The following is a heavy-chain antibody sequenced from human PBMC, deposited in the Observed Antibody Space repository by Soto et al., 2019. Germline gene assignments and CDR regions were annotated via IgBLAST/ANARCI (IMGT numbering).Heavy chain of an antibody. CDR3: ARQRPTDGRWEFANYYGMDV. CDR1: GGSFSAYY. J-gene: IGHJ6*02. V-gene: IGHV4-34*12. D-gene: IGHD1-26*01. CDR2: IIHSEST. Sequence: SETLSLTCAVYGGSFSAYYWSWVRQPPGKGLEWIGEIIHSESTKYNPSLKSRVTIAVDTSKNQFSLKLSSVTAADTAVYYCARQRPTDGRWEFANYYGMDVWGQGTPVTVSS.